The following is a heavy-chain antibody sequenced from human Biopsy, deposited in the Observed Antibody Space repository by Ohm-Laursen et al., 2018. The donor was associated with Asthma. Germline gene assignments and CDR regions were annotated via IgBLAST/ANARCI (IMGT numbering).Heavy chain of an antibody. Sequence: SVKVSCKPLGGTFNTYVIGWVRQAPGQGLEWMGGINSVFGTTTYPQKFQDRVTITADDSTSTVHMELSSLRSEDTAVYYCARKAGSCISRTCYSLDFWGQGTLVSVSS. CDR2: INSVFGTT. J-gene: IGHJ4*02. V-gene: IGHV1-69*13. CDR3: ARKAGSCISRTCYSLDF. D-gene: IGHD2-2*01. CDR1: GGTFNTYV.